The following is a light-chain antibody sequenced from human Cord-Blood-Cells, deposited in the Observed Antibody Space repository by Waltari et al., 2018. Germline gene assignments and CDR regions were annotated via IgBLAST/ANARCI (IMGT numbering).Light chain of an antibody. J-gene: IGKJ1*01. CDR3: QQSYT. CDR2: AAS. V-gene: IGKV1-39*01. Sequence: DLQMTQPPSSLSASVGDRVTITCRASQSISSYLNWYQQKPGKAPKLLIYAASSLQSGVPSRFSGSGSGTDFTLTISSLQPEDFATYYCQQSYTFGQGTKVEIK. CDR1: QSISSY.